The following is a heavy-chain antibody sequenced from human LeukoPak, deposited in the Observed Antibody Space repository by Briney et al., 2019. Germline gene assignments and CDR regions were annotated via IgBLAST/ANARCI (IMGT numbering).Heavy chain of an antibody. D-gene: IGHD4-17*01. CDR3: ARLLRSGDPTYYFDY. V-gene: IGHV4-38-2*02. Sequence: PSQTLSLTCTVSGYSISSGYYWGWIRQPPGKGLEWIGSIYHTGSTYYSPSLKSRVTMSVDTSKNQFSLKLSSVTAADTAVYYCARLLRSGDPTYYFDYWGQGTLVTVSS. J-gene: IGHJ4*02. CDR2: IYHTGST. CDR1: GYSISSGYY.